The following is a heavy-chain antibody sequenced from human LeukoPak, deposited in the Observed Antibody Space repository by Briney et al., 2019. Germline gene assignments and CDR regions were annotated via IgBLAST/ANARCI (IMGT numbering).Heavy chain of an antibody. Sequence: GGSLRLSCAASGFTFSHYCMGWVRQAPGKGLEWVATTKPDGSEEDYGDSVRGRFTTSRDPSKNLLYLQMNSLRGEDTAVYYCERAGGLHTKFDYWGQGTLATVS. CDR2: TKPDGSEE. D-gene: IGHD3-16*01. V-gene: IGHV3-7*01. CDR1: GFTFSHYC. J-gene: IGHJ4*02. CDR3: ERAGGLHTKFDY.